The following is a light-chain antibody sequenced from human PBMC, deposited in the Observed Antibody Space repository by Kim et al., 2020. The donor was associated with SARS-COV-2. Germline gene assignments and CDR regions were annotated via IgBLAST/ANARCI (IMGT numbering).Light chain of an antibody. CDR3: HVWDSSSDHPV. CDR1: NIGSKS. V-gene: IGLV3-21*04. CDR2: HDS. Sequence: PGNPASLTCGGTNIGSKSVHGYRQKPGQAPVLVIYHDSDRPSGIPERFSGSNSGNTATLTISRVEAGDEADYYCHVWDSSSDHPVFGGGTQLTVL. J-gene: IGLJ3*02.